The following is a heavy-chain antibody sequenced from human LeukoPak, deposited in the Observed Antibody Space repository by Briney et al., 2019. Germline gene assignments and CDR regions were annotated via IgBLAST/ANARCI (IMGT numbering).Heavy chain of an antibody. CDR3: ARDFWREQTVDI. Sequence: SETLSLTCTVSGCSISSYYWSWIRQPPGKGLEWIGYIYYSGSTNYNPSLKSRVTISVDTSKNQFSLKLSSVTAADTAVYYCARDFWREQTVDIWGQGTMVTVSS. V-gene: IGHV4-59*01. CDR1: GCSISSYY. D-gene: IGHD3-3*01. J-gene: IGHJ3*02. CDR2: IYYSGST.